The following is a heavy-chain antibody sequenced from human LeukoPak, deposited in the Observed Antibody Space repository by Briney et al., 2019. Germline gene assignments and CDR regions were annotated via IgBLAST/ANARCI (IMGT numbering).Heavy chain of an antibody. J-gene: IGHJ6*03. CDR3: GRETYYYDSSGLPHYYMDV. CDR1: GGSTSSYY. D-gene: IGHD3-22*01. V-gene: IGHV4-59*06. CDR2: ISYSGST. Sequence: SETLSLTCTVSGGSTSSYYWSWIRQPAGKGLEWIGYISYSGSTYFNPSLRSRVTISVDTSENQFSLKLSSVTAADTAVYYFGRETYYYDSSGLPHYYMDVRGKGTTVTVSS.